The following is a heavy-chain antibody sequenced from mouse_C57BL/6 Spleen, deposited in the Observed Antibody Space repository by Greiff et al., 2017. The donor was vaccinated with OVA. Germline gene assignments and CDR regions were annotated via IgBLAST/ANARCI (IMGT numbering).Heavy chain of an antibody. CDR3: AKNYYYGSRGYYFDY. CDR1: GYTFTDYN. V-gene: IGHV1-22*01. J-gene: IGHJ2*01. Sequence: EVKLQESGPELVKPGASVKMSCKASGYTFTDYNMHWVKQSHGKSLEWIGYINPNNGGTSYNQKFKGKATLTVNKSSSTAYMELRSLTSEDSAVYYCAKNYYYGSRGYYFDYWGQGTTLTVSS. CDR2: INPNNGGT. D-gene: IGHD1-1*01.